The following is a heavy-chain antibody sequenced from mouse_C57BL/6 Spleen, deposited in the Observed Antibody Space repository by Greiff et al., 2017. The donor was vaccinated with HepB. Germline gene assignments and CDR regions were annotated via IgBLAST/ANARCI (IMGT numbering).Heavy chain of an antibody. Sequence: VQLQQSGAELVRPGASVKLSCKASGYTFTDYYINWVKQRPGQGLEWIARIYPGSGNTYYNEKFKGKATLTAEKSSSTAYMQLSSLTSEDSAVYFCAIYYGSRYDYAMDYWGQGTSVTVSS. CDR2: IYPGSGNT. D-gene: IGHD1-1*01. J-gene: IGHJ4*01. CDR1: GYTFTDYY. V-gene: IGHV1-76*01. CDR3: AIYYGSRYDYAMDY.